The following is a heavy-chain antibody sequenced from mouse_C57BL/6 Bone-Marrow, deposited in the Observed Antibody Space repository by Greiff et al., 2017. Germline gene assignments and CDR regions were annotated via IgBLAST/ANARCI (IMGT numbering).Heavy chain of an antibody. CDR1: GFTFSDYG. Sequence: DVMLVESGGGLVKPGGSLKLSCAASGFTFSDYGMHWVRQAPEQGLEWVAYISRGSSTIYYADTVKGRFTMSRANAKNTLFLQMTSLRSEDTAMYYCARNDDYNYYFDYWGQGTTLTVSS. J-gene: IGHJ2*01. CDR3: ARNDDYNYYFDY. CDR2: ISRGSSTI. V-gene: IGHV5-17*01. D-gene: IGHD1-3*01.